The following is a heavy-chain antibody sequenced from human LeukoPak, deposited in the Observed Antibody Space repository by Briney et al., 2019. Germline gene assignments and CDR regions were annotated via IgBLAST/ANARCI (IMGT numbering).Heavy chain of an antibody. D-gene: IGHD2-2*02. V-gene: IGHV3-30-3*01. Sequence: PGGSLRLSCAASGFTFSSYAMHWVRQAPGKGLEWVAVISYDGSNKYYADSVKGRFTISRDNSKNTLYLQMNSLRAEDTAVYYCARDGLSYTNPNNWFDPWGQGTLVTVSS. CDR3: ARDGLSYTNPNNWFDP. CDR1: GFTFSSYA. J-gene: IGHJ5*02. CDR2: ISYDGSNK.